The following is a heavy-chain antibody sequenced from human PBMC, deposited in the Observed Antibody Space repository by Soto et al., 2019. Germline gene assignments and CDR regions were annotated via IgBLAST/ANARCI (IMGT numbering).Heavy chain of an antibody. Sequence: QLQLQESGPGLVKPSETLSLTCTVSGGSISSSSYYWGWIRQPPGKGLEWIGSIYYSGSTYYNPSLKSRVTISVDTSKNQFSLKLSSVTAADTAVYYCARDSSSWSPYYYGMDVWGQGTTVTVSS. CDR1: GGSISSSSYY. J-gene: IGHJ6*02. V-gene: IGHV4-39*02. D-gene: IGHD6-13*01. CDR3: ARDSSSWSPYYYGMDV. CDR2: IYYSGST.